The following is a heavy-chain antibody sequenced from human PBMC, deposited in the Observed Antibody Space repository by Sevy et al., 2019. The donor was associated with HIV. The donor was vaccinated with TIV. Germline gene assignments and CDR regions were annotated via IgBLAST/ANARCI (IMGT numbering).Heavy chain of an antibody. V-gene: IGHV4-59*01. CDR1: GGSISSYY. CDR2: IYYSGST. CDR3: ARVMGGWPPDY. J-gene: IGHJ4*02. D-gene: IGHD6-19*01. Sequence: SETLSVTCTVSGGSISSYYWSWIRQPPGKGLEWIGYIYYSGSTNYNPSLKSRVTISVDTSKNQFSLKLSSVTAADTAVYYCARVMGGWPPDYWGQGTLVTVSS.